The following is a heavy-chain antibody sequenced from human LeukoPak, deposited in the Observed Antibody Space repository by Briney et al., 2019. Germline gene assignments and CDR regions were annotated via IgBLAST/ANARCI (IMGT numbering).Heavy chain of an antibody. Sequence: PGGSLRLSCAASGFTFADYGMSWVSQPPGKWLECVSGITWNGGTIGYVDSVKGRFTISRDKAKNSLYLQMNSLRAEDTALYYCARGYCSGDTCRPFDYWGQGALVTVSS. CDR1: GFTFADYG. CDR3: ARGYCSGDTCRPFDY. V-gene: IGHV3-20*04. J-gene: IGHJ4*02. D-gene: IGHD2-15*01. CDR2: ITWNGGTI.